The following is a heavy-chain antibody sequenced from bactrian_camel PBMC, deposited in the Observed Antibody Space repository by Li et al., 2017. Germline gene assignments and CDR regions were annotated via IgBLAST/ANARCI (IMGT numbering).Heavy chain of an antibody. CDR2: IATGSGNT. V-gene: IGHV3S1*01. J-gene: IGHJ7*01. D-gene: IGHD6*01. CDR1: GYTYNRNC. Sequence: QVQLVESGGGSVQAGGSLRLSCAASGYTYNRNCMAWFRQAPGKEREGVARIATGSGNTYYADSVRGRFTISQDNAKNTIYLQMNDLKPEDTATYYCAAKVVEGSCSVESAIDLWGKGTQVTVS.